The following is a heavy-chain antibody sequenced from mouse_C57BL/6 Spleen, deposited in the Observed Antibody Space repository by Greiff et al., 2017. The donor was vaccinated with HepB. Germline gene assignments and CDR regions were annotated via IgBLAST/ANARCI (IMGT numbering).Heavy chain of an antibody. CDR2: INPNNGGT. J-gene: IGHJ4*01. V-gene: IGHV1-18*01. D-gene: IGHD2-1*01. Sequence: EVQLKESGPELVKPGASVKIPCKASGYTFTDYNMDWVKQSHGKSLEWIGDINPNNGGTIYNQKFKGKATLTVDKSSSTAYMELRSLTSEDTAVYYCARSPRLYYHYAMDYWGQGTSVTVSS. CDR1: GYTFTDYN. CDR3: ARSPRLYYHYAMDY.